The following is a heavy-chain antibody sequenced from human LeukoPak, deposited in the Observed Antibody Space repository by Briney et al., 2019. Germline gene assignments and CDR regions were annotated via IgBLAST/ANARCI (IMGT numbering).Heavy chain of an antibody. V-gene: IGHV3-23*01. CDR3: ARDPRIAVAGKYFDY. Sequence: GGSLRLSCAASGFTFSSYAMTWVRQAPGKGLEWVSTLSRSGGSTYYADSVKGRFTISRDNSKNTLYLQMNSLRAEDTAVYYCARDPRIAVAGKYFDYWGQGTLVTVSS. CDR1: GFTFSSYA. D-gene: IGHD6-19*01. CDR2: LSRSGGST. J-gene: IGHJ4*02.